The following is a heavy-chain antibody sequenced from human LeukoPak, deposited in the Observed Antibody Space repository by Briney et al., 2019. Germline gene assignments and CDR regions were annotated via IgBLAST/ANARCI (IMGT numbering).Heavy chain of an antibody. CDR2: ISYDGSNK. V-gene: IGHV3-30-3*01. D-gene: IGHD2/OR15-2a*01. CDR1: GFTFSSYA. J-gene: IGHJ5*02. CDR3: ARDHLSQLNWFDP. Sequence: GRSLRLSCAASGFTFSSYAMHWVRQAPGKGLEWVAVISYDGSNKYYADSVKGRFTISRDNSKNTLYLQMNSLRAEDTAVYYCARDHLSQLNWFDPWGQGTLVTVSS.